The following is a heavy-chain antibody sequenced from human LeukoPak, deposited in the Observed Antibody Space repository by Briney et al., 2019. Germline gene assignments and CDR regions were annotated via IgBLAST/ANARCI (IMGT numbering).Heavy chain of an antibody. CDR2: IYYSGST. Sequence: SETLSLTCTVSGGSISSYYWSWIRQPPGKGLEWIGYIYYSGSTNYNPSLKSRVTISVDTSKNQFSLKLSSVTAADTAVYYCARGKGYSSGWHLYYYYYMDVWGKGTTVTVSS. CDR1: GGSISSYY. J-gene: IGHJ6*03. V-gene: IGHV4-59*01. CDR3: ARGKGYSSGWHLYYYYYMDV. D-gene: IGHD6-19*01.